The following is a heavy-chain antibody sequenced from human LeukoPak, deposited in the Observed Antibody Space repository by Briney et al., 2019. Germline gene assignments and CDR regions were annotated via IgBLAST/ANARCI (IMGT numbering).Heavy chain of an antibody. CDR2: IWSDGTNT. D-gene: IGHD4-17*01. Sequence: GGSLRLSCGACGFVFSYHGMHWVRQAPGKGLEWVAAIWSDGTNTNYADSVKGRFTISRDISKNTLYLQLNSLRAEDTAVYYCARDPARSFDIWGQGTMVTVSS. V-gene: IGHV3-33*01. CDR1: GFVFSYHG. J-gene: IGHJ3*02. CDR3: ARDPARSFDI.